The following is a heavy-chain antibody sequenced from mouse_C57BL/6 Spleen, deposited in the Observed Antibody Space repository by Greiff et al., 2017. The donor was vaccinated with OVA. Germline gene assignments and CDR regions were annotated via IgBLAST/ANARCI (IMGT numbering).Heavy chain of an antibody. Sequence: VQLQQSGAELVRPGTSVKVSCKASGYAFTNYLIEWVKQRPGQGLEWIGVINPGSGGTNYNEKFKGKATLTADKSSSTAYMQLSSLTSEDSAVYFCARSGYYGSYFDYWGQGTTLTVSS. V-gene: IGHV1-54*01. CDR2: INPGSGGT. CDR3: ARSGYYGSYFDY. D-gene: IGHD1-1*01. J-gene: IGHJ2*01. CDR1: GYAFTNYL.